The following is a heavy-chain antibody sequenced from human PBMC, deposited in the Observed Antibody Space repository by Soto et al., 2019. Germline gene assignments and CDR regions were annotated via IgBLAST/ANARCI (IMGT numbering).Heavy chain of an antibody. CDR2: IKSKADGETK. V-gene: IGHV3-15*01. D-gene: IGHD2-15*01. CDR3: CVVKRRDQYSTSGYWFDP. CDR1: GFTFSHAW. J-gene: IGHJ5*02. Sequence: GGSLRLSCAASGFTFSHAWMSWVRQAPGKGLEWVGRIKSKADGETKDYGAPVRGRFTISRDDSKDTLYLQMNSLRIEDTAVYYCCVVKRRDQYSTSGYWFDPWGPGTLVTVSS.